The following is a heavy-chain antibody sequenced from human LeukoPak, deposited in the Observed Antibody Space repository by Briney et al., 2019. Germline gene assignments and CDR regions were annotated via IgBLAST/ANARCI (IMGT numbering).Heavy chain of an antibody. Sequence: PSETLSLTCTVSGGSVRPYYWNWIRQPPGKGLEWIGYISYSGSTSFNPSLKSRVTISVDTSTNKFSLALSSVTAADTAVYYCARAGSYRLTMTLWGQGTLVTVSS. D-gene: IGHD4/OR15-4a*01. CDR1: GGSVRPYY. J-gene: IGHJ4*02. CDR2: ISYSGST. V-gene: IGHV4-59*02. CDR3: ARAGSYRLTMTL.